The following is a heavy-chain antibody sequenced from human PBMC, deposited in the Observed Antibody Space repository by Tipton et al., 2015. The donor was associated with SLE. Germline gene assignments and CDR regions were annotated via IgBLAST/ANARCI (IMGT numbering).Heavy chain of an antibody. D-gene: IGHD4-17*01. CDR3: AKDYGDLRGDAFDI. CDR2: IRYDGSNK. J-gene: IGHJ3*02. CDR1: GFTFSSYW. V-gene: IGHV3-30*02. Sequence: GSLRLSCAASGFTFSSYWMSWVRQAPGKGLEWVAFIRYDGSNKYYADSVKGRFTISRDNSKNTLYLQMNSLRAEDTAVYYCAKDYGDLRGDAFDIWGQGTMVTVSS.